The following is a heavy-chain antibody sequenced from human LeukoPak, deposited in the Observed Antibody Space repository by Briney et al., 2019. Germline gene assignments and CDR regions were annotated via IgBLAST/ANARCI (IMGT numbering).Heavy chain of an antibody. V-gene: IGHV3-21*04. J-gene: IGHJ4*02. Sequence: GGSLRLSCAASGFTFNKFHMNWVRQAPGKGLEWVSSISSGSRYIYYGDSVKGRFTISRDNSKNTLYLQMNSLRAEDTAVYYCAKDLDTAHPGDFDYWGQGTLVTVSS. CDR2: ISSGSRYI. CDR3: AKDLDTAHPGDFDY. D-gene: IGHD5-18*01. CDR1: GFTFNKFH.